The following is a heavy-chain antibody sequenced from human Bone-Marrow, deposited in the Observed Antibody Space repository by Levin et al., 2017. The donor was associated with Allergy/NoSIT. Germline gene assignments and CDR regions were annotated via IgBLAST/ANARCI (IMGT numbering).Heavy chain of an antibody. J-gene: IGHJ5*02. CDR1: GGTFMNYL. CDR3: ARGGRSGGSRGRLDP. V-gene: IGHV1-69*06. D-gene: IGHD2-15*01. Sequence: EASVKVSCTASGGTFMNYLITWVRQAPGQGLEWMGGITPIFNAVNYAQKFQGRVTITADKSTSTAYMELSSLKSEDTAIYYCARGGRSGGSRGRLDPWGQGSLVTVSS. CDR2: ITPIFNAV.